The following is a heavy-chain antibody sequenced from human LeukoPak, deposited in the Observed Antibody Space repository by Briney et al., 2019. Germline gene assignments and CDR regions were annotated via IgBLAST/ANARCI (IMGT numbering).Heavy chain of an antibody. J-gene: IGHJ6*03. Sequence: SETLSLTCTVSGGSISSYYWTWMRQPPGKGLEWIGYIYYSGSSTYYNPSLNSRVTISVDTSKNQFSLKLSSVTAADTAVYYCARSVEGYCRGGSCYSYSYYMDVWGKGTTVTVSS. CDR2: IYYSGSST. CDR3: ARSVEGYCRGGSCYSYSYYMDV. D-gene: IGHD2-15*01. V-gene: IGHV4-59*01. CDR1: GGSISSYY.